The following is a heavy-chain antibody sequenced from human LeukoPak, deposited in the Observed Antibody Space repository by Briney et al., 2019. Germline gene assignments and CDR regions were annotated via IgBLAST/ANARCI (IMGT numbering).Heavy chain of an antibody. D-gene: IGHD6-19*01. Sequence: KSSETLSLTCTVSGGSISSSSFYWGWIRQPPLKGLEWIGEIFHSGSTNYNPSLKSRVTISLDKSKNQFSLKLNSVTAADTAVYYCARRRGLGLFDHWGQGILVTVSS. CDR1: GGSISSSSFY. J-gene: IGHJ4*02. CDR2: IFHSGST. CDR3: ARRRGLGLFDH. V-gene: IGHV4-61*05.